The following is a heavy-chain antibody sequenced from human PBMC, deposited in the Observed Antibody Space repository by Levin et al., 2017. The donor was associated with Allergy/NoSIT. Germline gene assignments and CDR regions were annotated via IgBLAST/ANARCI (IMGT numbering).Heavy chain of an antibody. CDR3: ARGCYGLNGLSYYYYYMDV. CDR1: GGSFSGYY. CDR2: INHSGST. D-gene: IGHD2-2*01. V-gene: IGHV4-34*01. Sequence: GSLRLSCAVYGGSFSGYYWSWIRQPPGKGLEWIGEINHSGSTNYNPSLKSRVTISVDTSKNQFSLKLSSVTAADTAVYYCARGCYGLNGLSYYYYYMDVWGKGTTVTVSS. J-gene: IGHJ6*03.